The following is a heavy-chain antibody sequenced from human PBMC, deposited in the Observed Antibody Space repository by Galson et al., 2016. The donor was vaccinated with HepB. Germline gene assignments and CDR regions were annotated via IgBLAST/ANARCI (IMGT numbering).Heavy chain of an antibody. CDR1: GFIVSSHY. D-gene: IGHD6-13*01. V-gene: IGHV3-53*01. Sequence: SLRLSCAGSGFIVSSHYMNWVRQPPGKGLEWVAIIYSGGATYYADSVKGRFTISRDNPKNTLYLQMNSLRAEDTAVSYFAREPGRIAAAGHFDSWGQGTLVTVSS. CDR2: IYSGGAT. J-gene: IGHJ5*01. CDR3: AREPGRIAAAGHFDS.